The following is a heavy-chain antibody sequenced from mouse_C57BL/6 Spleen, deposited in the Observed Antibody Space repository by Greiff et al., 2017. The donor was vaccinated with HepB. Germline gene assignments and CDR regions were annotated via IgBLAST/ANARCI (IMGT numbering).Heavy chain of an antibody. CDR1: GYAFTNYL. CDR3: ARWDYGNYGFAY. V-gene: IGHV1-54*01. Sequence: QVQLKESGAELVRPGTSVKVSCKASGYAFTNYLIEWVKQRPGQGLEWIGVINPGSGGTNYNEKFKGKATLTADKSSSTAYMQLSSLTSEDSAVYFCARWDYGNYGFAYWGQGTLVTVSA. CDR2: INPGSGGT. J-gene: IGHJ3*01. D-gene: IGHD2-1*01.